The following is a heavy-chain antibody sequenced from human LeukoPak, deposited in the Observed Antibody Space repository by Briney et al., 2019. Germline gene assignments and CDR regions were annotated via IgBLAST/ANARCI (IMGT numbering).Heavy chain of an antibody. J-gene: IGHJ4*02. V-gene: IGHV3-21*01. CDR2: ISSSSSYI. Sequence: GGSLRLSCAASGFTFSSYSMNWVRQAPGKGLECVSSISSSSSYIYYADSVKGRFTISRDNAKNSLYLQMNSLRAEDTAVYYCARDLGSGHPPNFDYWGQGTLVTVSS. CDR1: GFTFSSYS. D-gene: IGHD2-15*01. CDR3: ARDLGSGHPPNFDY.